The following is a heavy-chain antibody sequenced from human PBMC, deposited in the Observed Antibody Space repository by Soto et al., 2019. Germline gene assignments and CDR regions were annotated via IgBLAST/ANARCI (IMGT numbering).Heavy chain of an antibody. V-gene: IGHV3-23*01. CDR1: GFTFSSYA. CDR2: ISGSGGST. D-gene: IGHD6-13*01. CDR3: HGGYSTYYGMDV. J-gene: IGHJ6*02. Sequence: GGSLRLSCAASGFTFSSYAMSWVRQAPGKGLEWVSAISGSGGSTYYADSVKGRFTISRDNSKNTLYLQMNSLRAEDTAVYYCHGGYSTYYGMDVWGQGTTVTVSS.